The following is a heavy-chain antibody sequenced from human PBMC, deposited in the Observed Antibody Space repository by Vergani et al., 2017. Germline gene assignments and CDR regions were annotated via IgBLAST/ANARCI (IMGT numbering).Heavy chain of an antibody. J-gene: IGHJ4*01. V-gene: IGHV1-46*03. CDR3: ARGDYGILTGYRY. CDR1: GYTFSNYY. D-gene: IGHD3-9*01. CDR2: INPSGGHT. Sequence: QVQVVQSGAEVKKSGASVKVSCKTSGYTFSNYYMHWVRQAPGQGLEWMGIINPSGGHTNYAQKFQGRVTMTRATSTSTDYRELSSLRSEDTSIYYGARGDYGILTGYRYWGQGTLVTVSA.